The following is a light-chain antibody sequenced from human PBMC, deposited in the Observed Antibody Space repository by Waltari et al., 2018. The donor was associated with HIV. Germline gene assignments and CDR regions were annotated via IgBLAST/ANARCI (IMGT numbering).Light chain of an antibody. Sequence: EVVLTQSTATGSVYPGGRVILSCRASQSVTKNLAWYQQKPGQAPRLVICGASTKAAGVPARFTGRGSGTQFTLTISSLQSEDFAIYYCQQYHNYWTFGQGSK. V-gene: IGKV3-15*01. CDR1: QSVTKN. J-gene: IGKJ1*01. CDR2: GAS. CDR3: QQYHNYWT.